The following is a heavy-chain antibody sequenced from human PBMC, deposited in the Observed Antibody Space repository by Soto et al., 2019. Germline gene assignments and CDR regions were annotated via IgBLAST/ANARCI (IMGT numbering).Heavy chain of an antibody. D-gene: IGHD4-17*01. Sequence: TSETLSLTCTVSGGSISSSSYYWGWIRQPPGKGLEWIGSIYYSGSTYYNPSLKSRVTISVDTSKNQFSLKLSSVTAADTAVYYCARHYGISGCDYGPNGGFDPWGQGTLVTVSS. CDR3: ARHYGISGCDYGPNGGFDP. J-gene: IGHJ5*02. CDR2: IYYSGST. CDR1: GGSISSSSYY. V-gene: IGHV4-39*01.